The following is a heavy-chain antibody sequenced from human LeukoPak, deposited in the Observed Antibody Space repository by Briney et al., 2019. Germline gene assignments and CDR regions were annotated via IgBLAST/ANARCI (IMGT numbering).Heavy chain of an antibody. CDR1: GGSISSGDYY. V-gene: IGHV4-30-4*01. Sequence: SETLSPTCTVSGGSISSGDYYWSWIRQPPGKGLEWIGYIYYSGSTYYNPSLKSRVTISVDTSKNQFSLKLSSVTAADTAVYYCASGTYYYGSGSYPSFDYWGQGTLVTVSS. CDR2: IYYSGST. J-gene: IGHJ4*02. CDR3: ASGTYYYGSGSYPSFDY. D-gene: IGHD3-10*01.